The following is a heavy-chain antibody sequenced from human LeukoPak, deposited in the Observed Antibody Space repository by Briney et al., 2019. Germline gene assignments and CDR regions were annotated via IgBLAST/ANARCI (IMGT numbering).Heavy chain of an antibody. J-gene: IGHJ5*02. CDR3: ARGVPYCSGGSCYSNWFDP. CDR2: IYYSGST. D-gene: IGHD2-15*01. Sequence: SETLSLTCTVSGGSISSYYWSWIRQPPGKGLEWIGYIYYSGSTNYNPSLKSRVTISVDTSKNQFSLKLSSVTAADTAVYYCARGVPYCSGGSCYSNWFDPWGQGTLVTVSS. V-gene: IGHV4-59*12. CDR1: GGSISSYY.